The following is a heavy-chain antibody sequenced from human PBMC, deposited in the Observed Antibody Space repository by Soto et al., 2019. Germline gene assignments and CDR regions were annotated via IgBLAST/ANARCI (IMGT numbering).Heavy chain of an antibody. V-gene: IGHV1-2*04. CDR1: GYTFTGYY. Sequence: ASVKVSCKASGYTFTGYYMHWVRQAPGQGLEWMGWINPNSGGTNYAQKFQGWVTMTRDTSISTAYMELSRLRSDDTVVYYCARGLHYYYGSGSYYQRSIFYFDYWGQGTLVTVSS. J-gene: IGHJ4*02. CDR2: INPNSGGT. D-gene: IGHD3-10*01. CDR3: ARGLHYYYGSGSYYQRSIFYFDY.